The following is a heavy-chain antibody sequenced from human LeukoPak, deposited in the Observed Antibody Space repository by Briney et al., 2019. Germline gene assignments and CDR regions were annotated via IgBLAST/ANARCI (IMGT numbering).Heavy chain of an antibody. CDR1: GGSFSGYY. CDR2: INHSGST. J-gene: IGHJ5*02. Sequence: PSETLSLTCAVYGGSFSGYYWSWIRQPPGKGLEWIGEINHSGSTNYNPSLKSRVTISVDTSKNQFSLKLSSVTAADTAVYYCARGLWFDPWGQGTLATVSS. V-gene: IGHV4-34*01. CDR3: ARGLWFDP.